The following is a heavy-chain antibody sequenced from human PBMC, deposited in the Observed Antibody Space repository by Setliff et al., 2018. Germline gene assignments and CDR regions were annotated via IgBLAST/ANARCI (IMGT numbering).Heavy chain of an antibody. CDR2: INTNTGNP. CDR3: ARDGWFGVLGPPGPYRLSRPYGMDV. Sequence: ASVKVSCKASGYTFTSYAMNWVRQAPGQGLEWMGWINTNTGNPTYAQGFTGRFVFSLDTSVSPAYLQISSLKAEDTAVYYCARDGWFGVLGPPGPYRLSRPYGMDVWGQGTTVTVSS. J-gene: IGHJ6*02. D-gene: IGHD3-10*01. CDR1: GYTFTSYA. V-gene: IGHV7-4-1*02.